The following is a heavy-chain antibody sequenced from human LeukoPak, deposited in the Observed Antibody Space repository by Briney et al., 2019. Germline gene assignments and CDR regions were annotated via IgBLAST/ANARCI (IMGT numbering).Heavy chain of an antibody. CDR3: VRLRRNSDTSGFYYYYDF. J-gene: IGHJ4*02. CDR2: ISVSSNYI. Sequence: NTGGSLRLSCVASGYTFSSYSINWVRQAPGKGLEWVSSISVSSNYIYYADSVRGRFSISRDDARDSLYLQMNSLRAEGTAVYYCVRLRRNSDTSGFYYYYDFWGQGTLVTVSS. D-gene: IGHD3-22*01. V-gene: IGHV3-21*01. CDR1: GYTFSSYS.